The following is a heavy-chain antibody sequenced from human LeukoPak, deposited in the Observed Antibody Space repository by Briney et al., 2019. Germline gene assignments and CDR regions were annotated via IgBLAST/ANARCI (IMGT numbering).Heavy chain of an antibody. CDR3: ARVPIPKERWYVDY. V-gene: IGHV1-2*06. CDR2: INPNSGGT. CDR1: GYTFTGYY. Sequence: GASVKVSCKASGYTFTGYYMHWVRQAPGQGLEWMGRINPNSGGTNYAQKIQGRVTMTRDTSISTAYMELSRLRSDDTAVYYCARVPIPKERWYVDYWGQGTLVTVSS. J-gene: IGHJ4*02. D-gene: IGHD6-13*01.